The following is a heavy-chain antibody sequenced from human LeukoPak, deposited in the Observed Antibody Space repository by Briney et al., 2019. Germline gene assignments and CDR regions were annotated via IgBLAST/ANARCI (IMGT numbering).Heavy chain of an antibody. V-gene: IGHV1-69*01. D-gene: IGHD3-3*01. J-gene: IGHJ5*02. Sequence: RRASVKVSCKASGGTFSSYAISWVRQAPGQGLEWMGGIIPIFGTANYAQKFQGRVTITADESTSTAYMELSSLRSEDTAVYYCASVGLVNWFDPWGQGTLVTVSS. CDR1: GGTFSSYA. CDR2: IIPIFGTA. CDR3: ASVGLVNWFDP.